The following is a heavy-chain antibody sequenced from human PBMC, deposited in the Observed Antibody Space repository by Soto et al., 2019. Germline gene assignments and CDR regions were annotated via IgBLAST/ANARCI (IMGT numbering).Heavy chain of an antibody. J-gene: IGHJ4*02. CDR2: ISGSGGST. CDR1: GFTFSSYA. D-gene: IGHD1-26*01. CDR3: AKGLYSGNYFDY. Sequence: PGGSLRLSCAASGFTFSSYAMAWVRQAPGKGLEWVSAISGSGGSTYYADSVKGQFTISRDNSKNTLYLQMNSLRAEDTAVYYCAKGLYSGNYFDYWGQGTLVTVSS. V-gene: IGHV3-23*01.